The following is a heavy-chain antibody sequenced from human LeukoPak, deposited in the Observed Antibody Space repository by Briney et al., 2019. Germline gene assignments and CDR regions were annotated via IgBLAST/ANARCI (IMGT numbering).Heavy chain of an antibody. CDR3: ATSADSPGNS. D-gene: IGHD4-23*01. J-gene: IGHJ1*01. CDR1: GFTFSSYW. V-gene: IGHV3-7*01. Sequence: GGSLRLSCAASGFTFSSYWMSWVRQAPGKGLEWVANVNPDGRVICYVDSVKGRFTISRDNAKNSLYLQMSNLRVEDTAVYYCATSADSPGNSWGQGTLIAVSS. CDR2: VNPDGRVI.